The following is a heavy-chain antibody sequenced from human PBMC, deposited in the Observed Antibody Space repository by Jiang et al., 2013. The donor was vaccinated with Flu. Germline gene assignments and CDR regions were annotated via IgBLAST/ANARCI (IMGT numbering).Heavy chain of an antibody. D-gene: IGHD6-19*01. Sequence: VQLLESGGGLVQPGGSLRLSCAASGFTFSSYAMSWVRQAPGKGLEWVSAISGSGGSTYYADSVKGRFTISRDNSKNTLYLQMNSLRAEDTAVYYCAKIRTEIYSSGWYWGNYFDYWAREPWSPSPQ. V-gene: IGHV3-23*01. CDR3: AKIRTEIYSSGWYWGNYFDY. CDR2: ISGSGGST. CDR1: GFTFSSYA. J-gene: IGHJ4*02.